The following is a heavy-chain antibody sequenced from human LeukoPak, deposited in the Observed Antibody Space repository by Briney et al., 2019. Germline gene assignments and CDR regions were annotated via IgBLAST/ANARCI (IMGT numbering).Heavy chain of an antibody. CDR3: AKSTGYSSSWYEGDY. V-gene: IGHV3-9*01. Sequence: GGSLRLSCAASGFTFDDYAMHWVRQAPGKGLGWVSGISWNSGSIGYADSVKGRFTISRDNAKNSLYLQMNSLRAEDTALYYCAKSTGYSSSWYEGDYWGQGTLVTVSS. D-gene: IGHD6-13*01. CDR1: GFTFDDYA. CDR2: ISWNSGSI. J-gene: IGHJ4*02.